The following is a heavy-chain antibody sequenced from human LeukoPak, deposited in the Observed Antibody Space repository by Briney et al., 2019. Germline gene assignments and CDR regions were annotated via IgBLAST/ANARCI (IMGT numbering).Heavy chain of an antibody. CDR3: ARDYYDTWFDP. CDR2: IYSSGSA. Sequence: SETLSLTCTVSDGSISSYYWSWIRQPAGKGLEWIGRIYSSGSATYNPSLKSRVTMSLDTSKNQFSLKLSSVTAADTAVYYCARDYYDTWFDPWGQGALVTVSS. V-gene: IGHV4-4*07. CDR1: DGSISSYY. D-gene: IGHD3-22*01. J-gene: IGHJ5*02.